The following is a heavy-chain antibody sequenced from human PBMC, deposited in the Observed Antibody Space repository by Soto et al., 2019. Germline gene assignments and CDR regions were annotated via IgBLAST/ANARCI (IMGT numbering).Heavy chain of an antibody. V-gene: IGHV3-11*05. D-gene: IGHD2-2*01. Sequence: PGGSLRLSCAASGFTFSDYYMSWIRQAPGKGLEWVSYISSSSSYTNYADSVKGRFTISRDNAKNSLYLQMNSLRAEDTAVYYCARDRYCSSTSCYADAFDIWGQGTMVTVSS. CDR3: ARDRYCSSTSCYADAFDI. CDR1: GFTFSDYY. J-gene: IGHJ3*02. CDR2: ISSSSSYT.